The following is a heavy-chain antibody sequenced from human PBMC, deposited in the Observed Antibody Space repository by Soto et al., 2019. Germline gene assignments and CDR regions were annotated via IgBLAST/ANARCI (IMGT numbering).Heavy chain of an antibody. CDR3: ARRSNTWFDT. CDR1: GASISGGGYY. J-gene: IGHJ5*02. Sequence: ASETLSLTCTVSGASISGGGYYWSWIRQHPGKGLEWLGYISDSGSTYYNPSLKSRITISLDTSKNQISLKLSSVTAADTAVYYCARRSNTWFDTWGQGTLVAV. V-gene: IGHV4-31*03. CDR2: ISDSGST.